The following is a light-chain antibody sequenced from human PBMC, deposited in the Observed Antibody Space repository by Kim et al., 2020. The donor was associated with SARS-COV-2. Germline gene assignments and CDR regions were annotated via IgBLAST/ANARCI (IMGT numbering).Light chain of an antibody. Sequence: LSASVADRVTITCRASQSISSHLAWYQQKPGKAPNLLIHTASTLQSGVPSRFSGSGSGTEFTLTISSLQPDDFATYYCQQYDSYSTFGQGTKVEI. V-gene: IGKV1-5*01. J-gene: IGKJ1*01. CDR3: QQYDSYST. CDR2: TAS. CDR1: QSISSH.